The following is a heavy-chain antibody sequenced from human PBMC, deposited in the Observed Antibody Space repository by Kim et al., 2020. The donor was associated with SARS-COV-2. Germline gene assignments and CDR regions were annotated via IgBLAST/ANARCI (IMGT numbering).Heavy chain of an antibody. V-gene: IGHV3-15*01. Sequence: GGSLRLSCAASGFTFSNAWMSWVRQAPGKGLEWVGRIKSKTDGGTTDYAAPVKGRFTISRDDSKNTLYLQMNSLKTEDTAVYYCTTGVAGTFYYGMDVWGQGTTVTVSS. CDR2: IKSKTDGGTT. CDR3: TTGVAGTFYYGMDV. J-gene: IGHJ6*02. D-gene: IGHD1-7*01. CDR1: GFTFSNAW.